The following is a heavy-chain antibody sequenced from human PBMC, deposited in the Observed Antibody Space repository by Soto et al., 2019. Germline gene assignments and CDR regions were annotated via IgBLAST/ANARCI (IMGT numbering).Heavy chain of an antibody. D-gene: IGHD2-15*01. Sequence: ASVKVSCKASGFTFTRYAITWVRQAPGQGLEWMGWISAYNGNTNYAQKLQGRVTMTTDTSTSTAYMELRSLRSDDTAVYYCARDRGYCSGGSCYDYYYYGMDVWGQGTTVTVSS. CDR3: ARDRGYCSGGSCYDYYYYGMDV. V-gene: IGHV1-18*01. CDR1: GFTFTRYA. J-gene: IGHJ6*02. CDR2: ISAYNGNT.